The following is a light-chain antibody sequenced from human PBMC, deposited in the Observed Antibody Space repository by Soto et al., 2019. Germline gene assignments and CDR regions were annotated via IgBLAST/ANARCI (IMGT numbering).Light chain of an antibody. CDR2: EVS. J-gene: IGLJ2*01. CDR3: SSYTSGSTLYVV. Sequence: QSALTQPASMSGSPGQSITISCTGTSSDVGAYKYVSWFQQHPGKAPKLMIYEVSNRPSGVSNRFSGSKSGNTASLTISGLQAEDEADYYCSSYTSGSTLYVVFGGGTKLTVL. CDR1: SSDVGAYKY. V-gene: IGLV2-14*01.